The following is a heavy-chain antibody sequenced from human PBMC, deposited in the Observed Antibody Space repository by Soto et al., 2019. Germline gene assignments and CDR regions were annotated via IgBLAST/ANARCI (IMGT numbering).Heavy chain of an antibody. Sequence: QITLKESGPTVVKPTETLTLTCTFSGFSLTTSGVGVGCVRQSPGKAPEWLALIYWDDAKRYSTSLNSRLIITNDTSKNQVVLTMANVDPADTATYYCAHRVLRTVFGLVTTTAIYFDCWGPGTPVVVSS. CDR3: AHRVLRTVFGLVTTTAIYFDC. CDR1: GFSLTTSGVG. J-gene: IGHJ4*02. CDR2: IYWDDAK. D-gene: IGHD3-3*01. V-gene: IGHV2-5*02.